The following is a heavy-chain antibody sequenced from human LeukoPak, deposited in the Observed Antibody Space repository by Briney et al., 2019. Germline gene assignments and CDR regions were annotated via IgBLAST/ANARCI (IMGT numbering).Heavy chain of an antibody. D-gene: IGHD1-1*01. J-gene: IGHJ6*02. CDR2: INHEGGGI. CDR1: GFTFSESW. V-gene: IGHV3-7*01. Sequence: GGSLRLSCAASGFTFSESWMTWVRQVPGQGLEWVAHINHEGGGIQYVDSVKGRFTISRDNAKGSVYLQMNSLRAEDTAIYHCATYINWVAGDVWGQGTTVILSS. CDR3: ATYINWVAGDV.